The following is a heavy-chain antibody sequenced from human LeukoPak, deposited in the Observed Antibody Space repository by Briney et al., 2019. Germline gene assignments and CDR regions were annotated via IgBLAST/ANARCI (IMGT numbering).Heavy chain of an antibody. D-gene: IGHD5-24*01. CDR1: GGSFSGYY. CDR3: ARVREMATIGYFDL. V-gene: IGHV4-34*01. J-gene: IGHJ2*01. Sequence: SETLSLTCAVYGGSFSGYYWSWIRQPPGKGLEWIGEINHSGSTNYNPSLKSRVTISVDTSKNQFSLKLSSVTAADTAVYYCARVREMATIGYFDLWAVAPWSLSPQ. CDR2: INHSGST.